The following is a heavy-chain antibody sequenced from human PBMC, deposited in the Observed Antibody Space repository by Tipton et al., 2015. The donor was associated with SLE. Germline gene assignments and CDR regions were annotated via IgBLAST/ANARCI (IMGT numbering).Heavy chain of an antibody. CDR1: GYTFTSYD. J-gene: IGHJ4*02. Sequence: QLVQSGAEVKKPGASVKVSCKASGYTFTSYDINWVRQATGQGLEWMGILNPSDGTAAYAQKFQGRVTMTRDTSTSTVYMELKSLRSEDTAVYYCARAHRAVAGDFDYWGQGTLVTVSS. CDR3: ARAHRAVAGDFDY. D-gene: IGHD6-19*01. V-gene: IGHV1-46*01. CDR2: LNPSDGTA.